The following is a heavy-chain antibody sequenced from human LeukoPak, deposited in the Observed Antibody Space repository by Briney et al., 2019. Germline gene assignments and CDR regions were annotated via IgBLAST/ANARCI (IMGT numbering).Heavy chain of an antibody. Sequence: GGSLRLSCAASGFDFSDYTINWVRQAPGKGLEWVSSISSNSRYIYYADSVKGRLTVSRDNAENSVYLQMNNLRVEDTAVYYCARDGLGSYDYWGHGTLVTVSS. CDR2: ISSNSRYI. D-gene: IGHD3-10*01. CDR3: ARDGLGSYDY. J-gene: IGHJ4*01. CDR1: GFDFSDYT. V-gene: IGHV3-21*01.